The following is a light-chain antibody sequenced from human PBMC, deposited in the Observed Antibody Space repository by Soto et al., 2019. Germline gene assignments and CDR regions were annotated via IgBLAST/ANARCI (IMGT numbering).Light chain of an antibody. CDR1: QGISND. J-gene: IGKJ4*01. Sequence: AIQMTQSPSSLSASVGDRVTITCRASQGISNDLGWYQQKPGKAPKLLIYAASTLHSGVPSRFSGSGSGTEFTLTISSLQPEDCATYYCLQDDTYPLTFGGGTKVEIK. CDR2: AAS. CDR3: LQDDTYPLT. V-gene: IGKV1-6*01.